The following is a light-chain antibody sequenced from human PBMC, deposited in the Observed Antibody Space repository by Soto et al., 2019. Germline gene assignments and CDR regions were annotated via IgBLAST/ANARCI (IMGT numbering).Light chain of an antibody. CDR1: DSLLHSKGYHY. V-gene: IGKV2-28*01. CDR3: MQGLQSTIT. CDR2: FVS. Sequence: DIVMTQSPLSLSVTPGEPAFICCRFTDSLLHSKGYHYLDGYLQKPGQSPQLLMYFVSNRASGVPDRFSGSGSGTDFTLKIGRVEAEDVGIYYCMQGLQSTITFGQGTRLEIK. J-gene: IGKJ5*01.